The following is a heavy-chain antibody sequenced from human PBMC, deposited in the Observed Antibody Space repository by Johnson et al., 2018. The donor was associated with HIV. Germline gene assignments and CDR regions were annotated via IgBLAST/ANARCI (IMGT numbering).Heavy chain of an antibody. D-gene: IGHD3-22*01. J-gene: IGHJ3*02. CDR3: ARDATYYYDSSGYHDAFDI. V-gene: IGHV3-30-3*01. CDR2: ISYDGSNK. Sequence: QVQLVESGGGLVKPGGSLRLSCAASGFSIDDFAMHWVRQAPGKGLEWVAVISYDGSNKYYADSVKGRFTISRDNSKNTLYLQMNSLRAEDTAVYYCARDATYYYDSSGYHDAFDIWGQGTMVTVSS. CDR1: GFSIDDFA.